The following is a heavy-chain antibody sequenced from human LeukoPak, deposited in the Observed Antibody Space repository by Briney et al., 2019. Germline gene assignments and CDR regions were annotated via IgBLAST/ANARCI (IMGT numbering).Heavy chain of an antibody. CDR2: ITYSGNT. J-gene: IGHJ5*02. Sequence: SETLSLTCTVSGGSISSSTYCWGWIRQPPGKGLEWIGSITYSGNTYYNPSLQSRVTISVDTSKNQFSLKLISVTAADTAVYYCARDLDYYDSTWFDPWGQGTLVTVSS. CDR1: GGSISSSTYC. CDR3: ARDLDYYDSTWFDP. V-gene: IGHV4-39*07. D-gene: IGHD3-22*01.